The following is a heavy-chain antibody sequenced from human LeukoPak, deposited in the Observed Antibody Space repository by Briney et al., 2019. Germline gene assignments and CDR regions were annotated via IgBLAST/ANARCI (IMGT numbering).Heavy chain of an antibody. J-gene: IGHJ4*02. Sequence: GGSLRLSCAPSGFSFSNYAMSWVRQAPGKGLEWVSLIIGSSGATFYADSVKGRFTISRDNSKNTLYLQMSSLRAEDTAVYFCAKGAYDYVEMGYFDNWGPGTLVTVSS. V-gene: IGHV3-23*01. CDR3: AKGAYDYVEMGYFDN. D-gene: IGHD5-12*01. CDR2: IIGSSGAT. CDR1: GFSFSNYA.